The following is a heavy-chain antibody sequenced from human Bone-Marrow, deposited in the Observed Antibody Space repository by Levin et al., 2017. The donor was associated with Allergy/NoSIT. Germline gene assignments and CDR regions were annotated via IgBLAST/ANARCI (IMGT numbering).Heavy chain of an antibody. CDR1: GASITTIY. CDR3: APSGDSSGFQYYYYGMDV. CDR2: IHNSGST. J-gene: IGHJ6*02. V-gene: IGHV4-59*01. Sequence: SQTLSLTCTVSGASITTIYWTWIRQSPGKGLEWIGYIHNSGSTNYNPSLKSRVTISRDTSTNQVSLELTSLTAADPAVYYCAPSGDSSGFQYYYYGMDVWGQGTTVTVSS. D-gene: IGHD3-22*01.